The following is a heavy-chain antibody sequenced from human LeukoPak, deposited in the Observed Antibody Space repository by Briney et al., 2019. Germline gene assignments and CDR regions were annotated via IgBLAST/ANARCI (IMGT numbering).Heavy chain of an antibody. CDR2: MNPNSGNT. V-gene: IGHV1-8*01. Sequence: GASVKVSCKASGYTFTSYDINWVRQASGQGLEWMGWMNPNSGNTGYAQKFQGRVTMTRNTSISTAYMELSSLRSEDTAVYYCAISTGAYCSSTSCYVGFWGQGTLVTVSS. D-gene: IGHD2-2*01. J-gene: IGHJ4*02. CDR3: AISTGAYCSSTSCYVGF. CDR1: GYTFTSYD.